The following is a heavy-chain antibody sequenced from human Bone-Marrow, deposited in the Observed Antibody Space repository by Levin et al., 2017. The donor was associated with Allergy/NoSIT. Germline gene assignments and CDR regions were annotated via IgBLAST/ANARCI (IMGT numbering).Heavy chain of an antibody. D-gene: IGHD3-3*01. CDR3: ARGTALPLLEWS. J-gene: IGHJ5*02. CDR2: IYYSGSS. Sequence: LRLSCTVFGDSISTHSYHWNWIRQQPGKGLEWIGWIYYSGSSQYNPSLKNRPTISVDTSQNRFSLQLTSVTAADTAVYYCARGTALPLLEWSWGQGTLVTVSS. CDR1: GDSISTHSYH. V-gene: IGHV4-31*03.